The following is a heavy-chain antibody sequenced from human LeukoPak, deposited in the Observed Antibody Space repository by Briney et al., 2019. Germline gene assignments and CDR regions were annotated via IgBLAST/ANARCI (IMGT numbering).Heavy chain of an antibody. Sequence: SETLSLTCAVYGGSFSGYYWSWIRQPPGKGLEWIGEINHSGSTNYNPSLKSRVTISVDTSKNQFSLKLSSVTAADTAVYYCARGRTAGVMVPSAFDIWGQGTMVTVSS. J-gene: IGHJ3*02. CDR3: ARGRTAGVMVPSAFDI. V-gene: IGHV4-34*01. CDR2: INHSGST. CDR1: GGSFSGYY. D-gene: IGHD3-10*01.